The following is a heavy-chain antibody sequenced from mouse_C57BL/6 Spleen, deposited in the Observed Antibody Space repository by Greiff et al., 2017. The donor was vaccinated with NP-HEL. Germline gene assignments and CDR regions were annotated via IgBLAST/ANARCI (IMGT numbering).Heavy chain of an antibody. J-gene: IGHJ2*01. CDR1: GYTFTSYW. Sequence: QVQLKESGAELVKPGASVKLSCKASGYTFTSYWMHWVKQRPGQGLEWIGMIHPTSGSTNYNEKFKSKATLTVDKSSSTAYMQLSSLTSEDSAVYYCARRNWDVYFDYWGQGTTLTVSS. CDR3: ARRNWDVYFDY. CDR2: IHPTSGST. V-gene: IGHV1-64*01. D-gene: IGHD4-1*01.